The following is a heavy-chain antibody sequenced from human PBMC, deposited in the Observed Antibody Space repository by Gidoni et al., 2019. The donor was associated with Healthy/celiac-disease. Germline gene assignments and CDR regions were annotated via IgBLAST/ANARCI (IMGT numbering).Heavy chain of an antibody. CDR1: GGSSSGYY. V-gene: IGHV4-34*01. Sequence: QVQLQQWGAGLLKPSATLSLTCAVSGGSSSGYYWRWIRQPPGKGLEWIGELNHSGTTNYNPSLKSRVTISVDTSKNQFYLKLSSVTAADTAVYYCARGHLGYSSSSGPLYDFDYWGQGTLVTVSS. J-gene: IGHJ4*02. D-gene: IGHD6-6*01. CDR2: LNHSGTT. CDR3: ARGHLGYSSSSGPLYDFDY.